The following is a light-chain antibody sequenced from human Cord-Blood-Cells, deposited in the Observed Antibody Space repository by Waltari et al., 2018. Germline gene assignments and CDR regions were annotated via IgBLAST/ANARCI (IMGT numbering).Light chain of an antibody. CDR3: QSYDSSNQV. CDR1: RGSIASNY. Sequence: NFMLTQPHSASESPGKPVTISSTGTRGSIASNYEQWYQQRPGCAPPTVIYEDNPSPSRVPARFSGSIDSSSHSASLPISVLKTEDEADYYCQSYDSSNQVFGGGTKLTVL. V-gene: IGLV6-57*02. CDR2: EDN. J-gene: IGLJ2*01.